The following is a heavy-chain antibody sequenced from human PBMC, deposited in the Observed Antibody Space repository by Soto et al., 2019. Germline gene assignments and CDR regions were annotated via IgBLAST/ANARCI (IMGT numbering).Heavy chain of an antibody. Sequence: QVQLQESGPGLVKPSETLSLTCTISGGPMNNYYCSWFRQPRGQGLEWIGYMGYNGFTRYNPSLRSRLAISLVTAKNQFSLNLSSVTAADTALYYCARQGFGELHGLVDVWGQGITVTVSS. CDR3: ARQGFGELHGLVDV. J-gene: IGHJ6*02. CDR1: GGPMNNYY. D-gene: IGHD3-10*01. CDR2: MGYNGFT. V-gene: IGHV4-59*08.